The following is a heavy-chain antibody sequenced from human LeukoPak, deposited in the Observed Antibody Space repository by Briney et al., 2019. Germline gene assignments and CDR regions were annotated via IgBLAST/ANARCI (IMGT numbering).Heavy chain of an antibody. Sequence: PGRPLRLSCAASGFTFSSYGMHWVRQAPGKGLEWVAVIWYDGSNKHYADPVKGRFTISRDNSKNTLYLQMNSLRAGDTAVYYCARDPTYCTNGVCYLFDYWGQGTLVTVSS. CDR2: IWYDGSNK. CDR3: ARDPTYCTNGVCYLFDY. CDR1: GFTFSSYG. J-gene: IGHJ4*02. V-gene: IGHV3-33*01. D-gene: IGHD2-8*01.